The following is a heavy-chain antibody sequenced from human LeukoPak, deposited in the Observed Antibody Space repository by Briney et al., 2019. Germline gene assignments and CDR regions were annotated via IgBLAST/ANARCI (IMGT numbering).Heavy chain of an antibody. Sequence: SETLSLTCTVSGGSISSYYWSWIRQPPGKGLEWIGYIYYSGSTNYNPSLKSRVTISVDTSRNQFSLKLSSVTAADTAVYYCARAGYSSSFDYWGQGTLVTVSS. V-gene: IGHV4-59*01. D-gene: IGHD6-19*01. CDR2: IYYSGST. CDR3: ARAGYSSSFDY. J-gene: IGHJ4*02. CDR1: GGSISSYY.